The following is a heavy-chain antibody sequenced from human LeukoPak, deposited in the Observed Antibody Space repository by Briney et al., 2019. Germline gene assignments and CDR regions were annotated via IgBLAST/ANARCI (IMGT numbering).Heavy chain of an antibody. CDR1: GYTFTGSY. CDR2: INPDSGGT. V-gene: IGHV1-2*02. CDR3: ARAGTTGKFDY. Sequence: ASVKVSCKASGYTFTGSYMHWVRQAPGQGVKWMGWINPDSGGTKYAQKFQDRVTMTRDTSKSTVYLDLNRLTSDDTAVYYCARAGTTGKFDYWGQGTLVTVSS. D-gene: IGHD1-1*01. J-gene: IGHJ4*02.